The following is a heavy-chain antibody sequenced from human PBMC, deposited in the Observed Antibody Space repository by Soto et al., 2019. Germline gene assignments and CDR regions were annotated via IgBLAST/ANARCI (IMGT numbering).Heavy chain of an antibody. CDR1: GYTFTGYY. Sequence: ASVKVSCKASGYTFTGYYMHWVRQAPGQGLEWMGWINPNSGGTDYAQKFQGRVTMTRDTSISTAYMELSRLRSDDTAVYYCARGYSSGWGLYYFDYWGQGTLVTVSS. V-gene: IGHV1-2*02. CDR2: INPNSGGT. CDR3: ARGYSSGWGLYYFDY. D-gene: IGHD6-19*01. J-gene: IGHJ4*02.